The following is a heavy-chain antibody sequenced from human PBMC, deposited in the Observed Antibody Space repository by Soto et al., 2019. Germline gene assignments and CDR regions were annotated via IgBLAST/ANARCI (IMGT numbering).Heavy chain of an antibody. CDR1: GFSFSSYG. CDR2: IWYDGSHE. D-gene: IGHD2-21*01. CDR3: GKGGGGGAVVPDY. Sequence: QVQLVESGGGVVQPGKSLRLSCAASGFSFSSYGIHWVRQAPGKGLEWVAVIWYDGSHEYYADSVKGRFSISRDNSKRTVYRKRKGLGAGDRVCFYGGKGGGGGAVVPDYWGQGTLVTVSS. J-gene: IGHJ4*02. V-gene: IGHV3-33*06.